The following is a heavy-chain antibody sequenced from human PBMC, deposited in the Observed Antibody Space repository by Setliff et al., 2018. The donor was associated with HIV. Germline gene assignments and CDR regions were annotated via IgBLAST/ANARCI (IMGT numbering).Heavy chain of an antibody. D-gene: IGHD3-3*01. CDR1: GGSISSGGYY. Sequence: SETLSLTCTVSGGSISSGGYYWTWIRQPAGKGLEWIGHIYTSGRASYNYNPFLKGRVTMSLDTSKNQISLKLTSVTASDTAVYYCARGAGYYDFWSGYYVYNYLDPWGQGTLVTVSS. J-gene: IGHJ5*02. CDR2: IYTSGRASY. CDR3: ARGAGYYDFWSGYYVYNYLDP. V-gene: IGHV4-61*09.